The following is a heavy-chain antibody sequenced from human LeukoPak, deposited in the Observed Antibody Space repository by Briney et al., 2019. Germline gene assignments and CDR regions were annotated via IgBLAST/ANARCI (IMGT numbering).Heavy chain of an antibody. CDR2: INPSGGTT. V-gene: IGHV1-46*01. Sequence: ASVKVSCKASGYTFTGYCMHWVRQAPGQGLEWMGIINPSGGTTRYAQKFQGRVTMTRDTSTSTVYMELSSLRSEDTAVYFCARDLAVVVAGYNWLDPWGQGTLVTVSS. D-gene: IGHD6-19*01. CDR1: GYTFTGYC. J-gene: IGHJ5*02. CDR3: ARDLAVVVAGYNWLDP.